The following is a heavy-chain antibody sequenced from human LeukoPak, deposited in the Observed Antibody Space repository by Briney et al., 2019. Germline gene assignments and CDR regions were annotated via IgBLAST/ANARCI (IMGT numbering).Heavy chain of an antibody. Sequence: SVKVSCKASGGTFSSYAISWVRQAPGQGLEWMGRIIPIFGTANYAQKFQGRVAITTDESTSTAYMELSSLRSEDTAVYYCARVPGLRGNWFDPWGQGTLVTVS. CDR3: ARVPGLRGNWFDP. CDR2: IIPIFGTA. V-gene: IGHV1-69*05. D-gene: IGHD3-16*01. J-gene: IGHJ5*02. CDR1: GGTFSSYA.